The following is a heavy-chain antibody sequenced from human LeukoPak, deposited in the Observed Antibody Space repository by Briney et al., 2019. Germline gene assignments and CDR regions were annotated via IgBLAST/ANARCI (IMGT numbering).Heavy chain of an antibody. J-gene: IGHJ6*03. Sequence: GASVKVSCKASGYTFTSYDINWVRQATGQGLEWMGWMNPNSGNTGYAQKFQGRVTITRNTSISTAYMELSSLRSEDTAVYYCARGGRYYDFWSGYLTARGDYYYYMDVWGKGTTVTVSS. CDR2: MNPNSGNT. V-gene: IGHV1-8*03. CDR1: GYTFTSYD. CDR3: ARGGRYYDFWSGYLTARGDYYYYMDV. D-gene: IGHD3-3*01.